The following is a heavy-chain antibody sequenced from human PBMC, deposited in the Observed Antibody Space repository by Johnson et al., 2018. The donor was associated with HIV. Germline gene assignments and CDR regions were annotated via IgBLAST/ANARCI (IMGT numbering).Heavy chain of an antibody. CDR1: GFSFSNYG. D-gene: IGHD1-1*01. CDR3: AREGFSGTYFSAFDI. V-gene: IGHV3-30*02. Sequence: QVLLVESGGGVVQPGGSLRLSCAASGFSFSNYGMHWVRQAPGKGLEWVAFIHYGGSKKFYAESVKGRFTISRDNSKNSLYLQVHSFRVEDTAVYYCAREGFSGTYFSAFDIWGRGTMVTVSS. J-gene: IGHJ3*02. CDR2: IHYGGSKK.